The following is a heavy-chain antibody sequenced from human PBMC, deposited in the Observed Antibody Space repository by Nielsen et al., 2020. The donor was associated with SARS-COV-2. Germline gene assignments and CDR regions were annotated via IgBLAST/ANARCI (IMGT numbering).Heavy chain of an antibody. D-gene: IGHD1-26*01. CDR1: GFAFSRFG. Sequence: GGSLRLSCAASGFAFSRFGVQGVSQAPGKGLEWVAVISYDGSNKNYADSVKGRFTISRDNSKNTLYLQMNSLRSEDTAVYSCARAYSGSYWGAFDIWGQGTMVTVSS. CDR2: ISYDGSNK. V-gene: IGHV3-30*03. J-gene: IGHJ3*02. CDR3: ARAYSGSYWGAFDI.